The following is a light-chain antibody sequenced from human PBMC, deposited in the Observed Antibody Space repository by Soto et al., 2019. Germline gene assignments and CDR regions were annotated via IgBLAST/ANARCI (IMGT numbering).Light chain of an antibody. CDR2: EVI. J-gene: IGLJ1*01. CDR3: CSYTTSSTYV. V-gene: IGLV2-14*01. CDR1: SSDVGGYPY. Sequence: QSVLTQPAALSGSPGQSITISFTGPSSDVGGYPYVSWYQQHPGKAPKLMIYEVINRPSGVSNRFSGSKSDNTASLTISGLQAEDEADYYCCSYTTSSTYVFGTGTKVTVL.